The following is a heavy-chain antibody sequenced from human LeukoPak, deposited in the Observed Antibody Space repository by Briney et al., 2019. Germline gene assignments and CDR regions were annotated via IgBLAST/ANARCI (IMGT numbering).Heavy chain of an antibody. CDR2: IYDSGST. Sequence: SETLSLTCTVSGGSISIYYWSWIRQPPGKGLEWNGYIYDSGSTNYNPSLKSRVTISVDTSKNQFSLKLSSVTAADTAVYYCARLDGYNVDYWGQGTLVTVSS. J-gene: IGHJ4*02. V-gene: IGHV4-59*01. CDR3: ARLDGYNVDY. D-gene: IGHD5-24*01. CDR1: GGSISIYY.